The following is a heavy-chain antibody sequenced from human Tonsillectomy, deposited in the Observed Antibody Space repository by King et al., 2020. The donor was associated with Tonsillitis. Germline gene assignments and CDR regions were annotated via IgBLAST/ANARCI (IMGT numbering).Heavy chain of an antibody. CDR2: IIPIFGTP. D-gene: IGHD3-10*01. V-gene: IGHV1-69*01. Sequence: VQLVESGAEVKKPGSSVKVSCKASGGTFSSYGINWVRQAPGQGLEWMGGIIPIFGTPNYAQKFQGRVTITADEFTSTAYMEMSSLRSDDTAVYYCAREGYYGSGSRNWCDPWGQGTLVTVSA. J-gene: IGHJ5*02. CDR1: GGTFSSYG. CDR3: AREGYYGSGSRNWCDP.